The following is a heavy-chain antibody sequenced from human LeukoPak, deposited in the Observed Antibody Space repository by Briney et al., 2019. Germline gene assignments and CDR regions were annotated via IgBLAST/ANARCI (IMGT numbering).Heavy chain of an antibody. CDR1: GYTFSSYG. D-gene: IGHD3-9*01. Sequence: GSLKVSCTASGYTFSSYGISWVRQAPGQGLEWMGWISAYSSNTNYAQELQGSVTMTTDTSATTAYLELRSLRADDTAVYYCARAGNYGGSDDDFDVWGKGTTVTVSS. CDR2: ISAYSSNT. CDR3: ARAGNYGGSDDDFDV. J-gene: IGHJ6*04. V-gene: IGHV1-18*01.